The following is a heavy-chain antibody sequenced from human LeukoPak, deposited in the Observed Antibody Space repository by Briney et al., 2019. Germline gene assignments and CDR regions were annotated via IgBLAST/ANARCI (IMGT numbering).Heavy chain of an antibody. CDR3: ARVPEGYSYGYGYFDY. V-gene: IGHV1-69*05. CDR1: GGTFSSYA. Sequence: PGASVKVSCKASGGTFSSYAISWVRQAPGQGLEWMGGIIPIFGTANYAQKFQGRVTITTDESTSTAYMELSSLRSEDTAVYYCARVPEGYSYGYGYFDYWGQGTLVTVSS. CDR2: IIPIFGTA. J-gene: IGHJ4*02. D-gene: IGHD5-18*01.